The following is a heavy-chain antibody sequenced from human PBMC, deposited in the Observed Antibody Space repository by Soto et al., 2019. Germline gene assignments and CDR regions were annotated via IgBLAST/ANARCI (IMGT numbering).Heavy chain of an antibody. CDR2: IIPILGIA. V-gene: IGHV1-69*02. D-gene: IGHD2-15*01. CDR3: ATSGGPHDAFDI. Sequence: SVKVSCKASGGTFSSYTISWVRQAPGQGLEWMGRIIPILGIANYAQKFQGRVTITADKSTSTAYMELSSLRSEDTAVYYCATSGGPHDAFDIWGQGTMVTVSS. CDR1: GGTFSSYT. J-gene: IGHJ3*02.